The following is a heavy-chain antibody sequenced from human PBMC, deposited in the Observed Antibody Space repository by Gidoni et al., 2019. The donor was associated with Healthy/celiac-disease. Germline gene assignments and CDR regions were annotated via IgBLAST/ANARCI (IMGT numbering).Heavy chain of an antibody. CDR2: ISSNGGST. D-gene: IGHD3-16*02. V-gene: IGHV3-64D*08. Sequence: EVQLVESGGGLVQPGGSLRLSCSASGFTFSSYAMHWVRQAPGKGLEYVSAISSNGGSTYYADSVKGRFTISRDNSKNTLYLQMSSLRAEDTAVYYCVKTYYDYIWGSYRLAYDAFDIWGQGTMVTVSS. CDR1: GFTFSSYA. J-gene: IGHJ3*02. CDR3: VKTYYDYIWGSYRLAYDAFDI.